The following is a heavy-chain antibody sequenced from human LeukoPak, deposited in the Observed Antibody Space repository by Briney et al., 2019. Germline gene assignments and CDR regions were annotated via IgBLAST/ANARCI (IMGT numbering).Heavy chain of an antibody. D-gene: IGHD2-15*01. CDR1: GYSFTSYW. CDR2: IYPGDSDT. J-gene: IGHJ4*02. V-gene: IGHV5-51*01. Sequence: GESLEISCKGSGYSFTSYWIGWVRQMPGKGLEWMGTIYPGDSDTRYSPSFQGQITISADKSISTAYLQWSSLKASDTAMYYCARALYCSDGSCYFDYWGQGTLVTVSS. CDR3: ARALYCSDGSCYFDY.